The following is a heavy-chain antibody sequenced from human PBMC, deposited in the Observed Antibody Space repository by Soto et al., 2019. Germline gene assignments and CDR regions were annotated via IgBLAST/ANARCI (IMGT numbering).Heavy chain of an antibody. CDR3: ARVGYYDILTGYYNEDWFDP. J-gene: IGHJ5*02. D-gene: IGHD3-9*01. Sequence: PSETLSVTCTVSGGSISSYYWSWIRQPPGKGLEWIGYIYYSGSTNYNPSLKSRVTISVDTSKNQFSLKLSSVTAADTAVYYCARVGYYDILTGYYNEDWFDPWGQGTLVTVSS. CDR1: GGSISSYY. V-gene: IGHV4-59*01. CDR2: IYYSGST.